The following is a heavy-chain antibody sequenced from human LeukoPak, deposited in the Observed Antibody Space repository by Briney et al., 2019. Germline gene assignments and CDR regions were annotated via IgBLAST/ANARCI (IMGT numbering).Heavy chain of an antibody. D-gene: IGHD3-10*01. CDR2: ISGYNGNT. CDR1: GYTFTTYN. Sequence: ASVKVSCKASGYTFTTYNINWVRQAPGQGLEWMGWISGYNGNTNYAQKFQGRVTMTRNTSISTAYMELSSLRSEDTAVYYCARSTAQDYYGSGSFAYYYDSYYMDVWGKGTTVTISS. J-gene: IGHJ6*03. V-gene: IGHV1-8*02. CDR3: ARSTAQDYYGSGSFAYYYDSYYMDV.